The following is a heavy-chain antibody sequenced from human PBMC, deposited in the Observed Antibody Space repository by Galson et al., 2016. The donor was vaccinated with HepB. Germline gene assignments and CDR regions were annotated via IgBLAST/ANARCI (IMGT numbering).Heavy chain of an antibody. CDR1: GFFFSGRA. V-gene: IGHV3-23*01. J-gene: IGHJ4*02. Sequence: SLRLSCAASGFFFSGRAMSWVRQAPGKGLEWVSGINRYGATTGYAASVKGRFTISRDNSNNTLYLQMNSLTTEDTAVYYCARDDYSGGRGSPDYWGQGTLVTSPQ. CDR2: INRYGATT. CDR3: ARDDYSGGRGSPDY. D-gene: IGHD4/OR15-4a*01.